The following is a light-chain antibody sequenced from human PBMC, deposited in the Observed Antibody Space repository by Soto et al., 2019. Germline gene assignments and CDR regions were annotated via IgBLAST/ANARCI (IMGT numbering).Light chain of an antibody. Sequence: DIPMTQSPSTLSASVGDRVTITCRASQSISSWLAWYQQKPGRAPKLLIYKASSLETGVPSRFSGSGSGTDFTLIISSLQPDDFASYYCQQYGSSSPWTFGQGTKVEIK. J-gene: IGKJ1*01. CDR1: QSISSW. CDR3: QQYGSSSPWT. V-gene: IGKV1-5*03. CDR2: KAS.